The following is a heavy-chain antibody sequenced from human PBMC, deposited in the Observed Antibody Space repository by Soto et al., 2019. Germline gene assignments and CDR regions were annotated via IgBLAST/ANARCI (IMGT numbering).Heavy chain of an antibody. CDR1: GGTFSSYA. J-gene: IGHJ4*02. CDR3: ARATSPLWSGYYYYFDY. Sequence: SVKVSCKASGGTFSSYAISWVRQAPGQGLEWMGGIIPIFGTANYAQKFQGRVTITADESTSTAYMELSSLRSEDTAVYYCARATSPLWSGYYYYFDYWGQGTLVTVSS. V-gene: IGHV1-69*13. CDR2: IIPIFGTA. D-gene: IGHD3-3*01.